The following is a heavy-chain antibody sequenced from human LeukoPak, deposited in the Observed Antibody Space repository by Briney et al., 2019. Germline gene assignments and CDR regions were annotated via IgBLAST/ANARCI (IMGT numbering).Heavy chain of an antibody. CDR1: GFTFSSYA. V-gene: IGHV3-30*04. CDR2: ISYDGSNK. CDR3: ARAFGDYEEVNWFDP. Sequence: PGGSLRLSCAASGFTFSSYAMHWVRQAPGKGLEWVAVISYDGSNKYYADSVKGRFTISRDNSKNTLYLQMNSLRAEDTAVYYCARAFGDYEEVNWFDPWGQGTLVTVSS. D-gene: IGHD4-17*01. J-gene: IGHJ5*02.